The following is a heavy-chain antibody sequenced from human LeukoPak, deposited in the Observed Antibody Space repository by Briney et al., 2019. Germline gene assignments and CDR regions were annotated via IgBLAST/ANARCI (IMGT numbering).Heavy chain of an antibody. D-gene: IGHD2-2*01. V-gene: IGHV4-38-2*02. J-gene: IGHJ4*02. Sequence: KTSETLSLTCTVSGYSISSGYYWGWIRQPPGKGLEWIASIYLSGSTFYNRSLKSRVTIVDTSKNQFSLKLTSVTAADTAVYYCARVGYCIGTTCYAPRYWGQGTLVTVSS. CDR3: ARVGYCIGTTCYAPRY. CDR2: IYLSGST. CDR1: GYSISSGYY.